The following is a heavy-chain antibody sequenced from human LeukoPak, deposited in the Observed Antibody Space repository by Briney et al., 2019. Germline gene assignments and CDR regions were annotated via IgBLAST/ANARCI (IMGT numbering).Heavy chain of an antibody. D-gene: IGHD1-26*01. J-gene: IGHJ4*02. Sequence: SVKVSCKSSGGTFSSYAISWVRQAPGQGLEWMGGIIPIFGTANYAQKFQGRVTITTDESTSTAYMELSSLRSEDTAVYYCARGGIVGAQTLGFFDYWGQGTLVTVSS. CDR2: IIPIFGTA. CDR3: ARGGIVGAQTLGFFDY. CDR1: GGTFSSYA. V-gene: IGHV1-69*05.